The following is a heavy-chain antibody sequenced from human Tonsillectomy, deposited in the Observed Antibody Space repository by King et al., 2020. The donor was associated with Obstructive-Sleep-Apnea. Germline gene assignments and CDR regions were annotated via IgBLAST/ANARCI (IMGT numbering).Heavy chain of an antibody. D-gene: IGHD3-22*01. CDR1: GFTFSSYW. CDR2: IKQDGSEK. J-gene: IGHJ6*02. V-gene: IGHV3-7*03. Sequence: VQLVESGGGLVQPGGSLRLSCAASGFTFSSYWMSWVRQAPGKGLEWVANIKQDGSEKYYVDSVKGRFTISRDNAKNSLYLQMNSLRAEETAVYYCAGTSPDVSSRYYYAYYGMDVWGQGTTVTVSS. CDR3: AGTSPDVSSRYYYAYYGMDV.